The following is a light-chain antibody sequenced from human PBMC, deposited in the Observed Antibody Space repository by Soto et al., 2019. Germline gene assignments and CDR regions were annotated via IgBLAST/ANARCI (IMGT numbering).Light chain of an antibody. V-gene: IGKV3-20*01. CDR2: GAS. Sequence: EIVLTQSPGTLSLSPGERATLSCRASQRVSSSYLAWYQQKPGQAPRLLIYGASNRATGIPDRFSGSGSGTDVTLTISRLEPEDVAVYYCLQYDSSPRTFGQGTKVEIK. CDR3: LQYDSSPRT. J-gene: IGKJ1*01. CDR1: QRVSSSY.